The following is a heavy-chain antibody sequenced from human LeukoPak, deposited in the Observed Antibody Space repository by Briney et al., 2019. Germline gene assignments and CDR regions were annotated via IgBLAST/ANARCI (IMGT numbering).Heavy chain of an antibody. D-gene: IGHD3-9*01. CDR3: ARGSPDGIIFDAFDI. Sequence: PSETLSLTCAVYGGSLSGYYWSWIRQPPGKGLEWIGEINHSGSTNYNPSLKSRVTISVDTSKNQFSLKLSSVTAADTAVYYCARGSPDGIIFDAFDIWGQGTMVTVSS. CDR1: GGSLSGYY. CDR2: INHSGST. V-gene: IGHV4-34*01. J-gene: IGHJ3*02.